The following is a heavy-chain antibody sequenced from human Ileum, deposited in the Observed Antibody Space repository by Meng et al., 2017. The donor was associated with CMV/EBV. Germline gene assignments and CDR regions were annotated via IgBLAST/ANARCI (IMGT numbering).Heavy chain of an antibody. Sequence: QVQLQGAGPGLVKPSQTLSLSCTVSGASISSGDYYWSWIRQPPGKGLEWIGYIFFSGNTYYNPSLNNRVIISIDTPRNQFSLKVDSVTAADTAVYYCARFRIAALGNLFDPWGHGTLVTVSS. CDR1: GASISSGDYY. CDR3: ARFRIAALGNLFDP. V-gene: IGHV4-30-4*08. CDR2: IFFSGNT. J-gene: IGHJ5*02. D-gene: IGHD6-13*01.